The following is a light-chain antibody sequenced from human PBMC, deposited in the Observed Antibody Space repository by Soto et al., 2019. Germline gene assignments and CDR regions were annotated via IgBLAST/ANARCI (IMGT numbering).Light chain of an antibody. V-gene: IGKV3-15*01. CDR2: GAS. CDR3: QQYNNWPALT. J-gene: IGKJ4*01. Sequence: EIVMTQSPATLSVSPGERATLSCRASQSINSNLAWYQQKPGQAPRLLIYGASTRATGIPARFSGSGSGTEFTLTISSLQSEDFAVYHCQQYNNWPALTFGGGTKVEI. CDR1: QSINSN.